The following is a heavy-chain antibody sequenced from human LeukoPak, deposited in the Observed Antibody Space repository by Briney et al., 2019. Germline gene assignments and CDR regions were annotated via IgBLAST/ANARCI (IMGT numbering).Heavy chain of an antibody. CDR3: ARGHAGGNYRYYYVDV. CDR1: GYIFTDYY. J-gene: IGHJ6*03. D-gene: IGHD2-8*02. Sequence: ASVKVSCKPSGYIFTDYYIHWVRQAPGQGLEWMGWVNPNTGGANYAQKFQGRVTMTRDTSISTAYMELSRLTSDDTAVYYCARGHAGGNYRYYYVDVWGKGTTGTVSS. V-gene: IGHV1-2*02. CDR2: VNPNTGGA.